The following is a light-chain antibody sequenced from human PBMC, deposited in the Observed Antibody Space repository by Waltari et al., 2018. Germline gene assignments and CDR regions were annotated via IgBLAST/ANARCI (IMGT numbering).Light chain of an antibody. CDR3: QSYDTSLSVV. J-gene: IGLJ3*02. CDR2: GST. CDR1: GSNIGAGYD. Sequence: QSVLTQPPSVSGAPGQRVTIPCTGSGSNIGAGYDVHWYHPVHRTAPKLLIYGSTSRPLGVPDRFFGSTSGTSASLTITGLQVEDEGDYYCQSYDTSLSVVFGGGTKLTVL. V-gene: IGLV1-40*01.